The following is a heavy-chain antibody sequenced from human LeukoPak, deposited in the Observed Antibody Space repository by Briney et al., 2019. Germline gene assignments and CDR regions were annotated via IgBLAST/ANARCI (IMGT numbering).Heavy chain of an antibody. V-gene: IGHV1-18*04. CDR3: ARASSSTRYYYYGMDV. Sequence: ASVKVSCKASGYTFTSYGNSWVRQAPGQGLEWMGWISAYNGNTNYAQKLQGRVTMTTDTSTSTAYMELRSLRSDDTAVYYCARASSSTRYYYYGMDVWGKGTTVTVSS. J-gene: IGHJ6*04. CDR1: GYTFTSYG. CDR2: ISAYNGNT. D-gene: IGHD6-13*01.